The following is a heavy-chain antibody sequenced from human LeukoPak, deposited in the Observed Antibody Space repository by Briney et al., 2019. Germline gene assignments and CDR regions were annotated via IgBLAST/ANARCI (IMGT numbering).Heavy chain of an antibody. J-gene: IGHJ3*02. CDR2: IRYDGSNK. CDR1: GFTFSSYG. CDR3: AKSFGEVPLSAFDI. Sequence: GGSLRLSCAASGFTFSSYGMHWVRQAPGKGLEWVAFIRYDGSNKYYADSVKGRFTISRDNSKNTLYLQMNSLRAEETAVYYCAKSFGEVPLSAFDIWGQGTMVTVSS. V-gene: IGHV3-30*02. D-gene: IGHD3-10*01.